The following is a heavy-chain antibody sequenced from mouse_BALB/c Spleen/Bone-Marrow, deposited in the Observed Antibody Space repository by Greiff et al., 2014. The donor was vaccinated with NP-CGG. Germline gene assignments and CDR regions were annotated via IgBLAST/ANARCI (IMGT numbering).Heavy chain of an antibody. CDR3: TRQGFAC. Sequence: VHLVESGPELVKPGASVKISCKATGYTFSSYWIEWVKQRPGHGLEWIGEILPGSGNTHYNEKFKGKATFTADTSSNTAYMQLSSLTSEDSAVYYCTRQGFACWGQGTLVTVSA. CDR1: GYTFSSYW. J-gene: IGHJ3*01. CDR2: ILPGSGNT. V-gene: IGHV1-9*01.